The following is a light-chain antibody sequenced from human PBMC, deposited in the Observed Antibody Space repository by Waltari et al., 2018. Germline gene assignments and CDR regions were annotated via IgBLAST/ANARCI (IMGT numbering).Light chain of an antibody. Sequence: EIVLIQSPATLSLSPGERATLSCRASQSVSSYLAWYQQKPGQAPRLLIYDASNKATGIPARFSGSGSVTDVTLTISSLKPEDFAVYYCQQRSNWPPLTFGGGTKVEIK. V-gene: IGKV3-11*01. CDR1: QSVSSY. CDR2: DAS. J-gene: IGKJ4*01. CDR3: QQRSNWPPLT.